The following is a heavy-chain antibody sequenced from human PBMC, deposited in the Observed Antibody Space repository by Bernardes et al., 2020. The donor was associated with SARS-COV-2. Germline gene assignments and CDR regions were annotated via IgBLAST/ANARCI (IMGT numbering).Heavy chain of an antibody. J-gene: IGHJ2*01. CDR3: ITASRSPF. CDR1: GFTFSDHY. Sequence: GGSLRLSCAASGFTFSDHYMDWVRQAPGKGLEWVGRIKSKTDGGTTDYAAPVKGRFTISRDDSKDTLFLQMSSLKTEDTAVYYCITASRSPFWGRGTLVTVSS. CDR2: IKSKTDGGTT. V-gene: IGHV3-15*01.